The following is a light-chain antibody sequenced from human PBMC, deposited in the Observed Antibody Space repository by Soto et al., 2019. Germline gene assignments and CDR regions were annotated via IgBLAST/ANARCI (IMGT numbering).Light chain of an antibody. CDR3: QQYSSYSYT. CDR1: QSISSW. Sequence: DIQMTQSPSTLSASVGDRVTITCRASQSISSWLAWYQQKPGKAPKLLIYKASNLERGVPSRFSGSESGTEFTLTISSLQPDDFATYYCQQYSSYSYTFGQGTKLEIK. CDR2: KAS. J-gene: IGKJ2*01. V-gene: IGKV1-5*03.